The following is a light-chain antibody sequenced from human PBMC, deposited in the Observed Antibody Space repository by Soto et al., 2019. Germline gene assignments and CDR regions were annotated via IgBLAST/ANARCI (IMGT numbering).Light chain of an antibody. CDR3: QQYGRSWT. Sequence: EIVLTQSPGTLSLSPGERATLSCRASQSVSSSYLAWYQQKPGQAPRLLIYNAFNRATGIPDRFSGSGSGTDFTLTISRLEPEDFAVYYCQQYGRSWTLGQGTKVEIK. V-gene: IGKV3-20*01. J-gene: IGKJ1*01. CDR2: NAF. CDR1: QSVSSSY.